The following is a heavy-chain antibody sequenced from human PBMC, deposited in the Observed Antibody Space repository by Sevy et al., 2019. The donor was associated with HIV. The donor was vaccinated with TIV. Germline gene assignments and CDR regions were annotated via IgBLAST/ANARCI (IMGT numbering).Heavy chain of an antibody. J-gene: IGHJ6*02. Sequence: ASVKVSCKASGYTFTSYGISWVRQAPGQGLEWMGWISAYNGNTNYAQKLQGRVTMTTDTSTSPAYLELRSLRSDDTAVYYCARLLYYYDSANAPYYYYGMDVWGQGTTVTVSS. CDR2: ISAYNGNT. CDR1: GYTFTSYG. CDR3: ARLLYYYDSANAPYYYYGMDV. V-gene: IGHV1-18*01. D-gene: IGHD3-22*01.